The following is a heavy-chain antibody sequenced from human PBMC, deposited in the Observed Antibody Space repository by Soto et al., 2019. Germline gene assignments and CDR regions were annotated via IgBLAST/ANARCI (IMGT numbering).Heavy chain of an antibody. CDR2: TYYRSKWYY. Sequence: SQTLSLTCAISGDSVSSNSATWNLIRQSPSRGLEWLGRTYYRSKWYYDYAVSVKSRITINPDTSKNQFSLQLNSVTPEGTAVYYCARDPVTAADYFYYWGPGTLVTVSS. CDR3: ARDPVTAADYFYY. V-gene: IGHV6-1*01. CDR1: GDSVSSNSAT. D-gene: IGHD6-13*01. J-gene: IGHJ4*02.